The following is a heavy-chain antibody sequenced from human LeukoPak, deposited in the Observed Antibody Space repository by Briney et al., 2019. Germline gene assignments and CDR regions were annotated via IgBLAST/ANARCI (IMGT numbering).Heavy chain of an antibody. CDR2: IYSSGDT. V-gene: IGHV4-30-4*01. CDR1: GGSISSGDSS. D-gene: IGHD2-2*02. CDR3: ARTPGYCSGTSCYIGY. Sequence: PSETLSLTCTVSGGSISSGDSSWSWIRQPPGKGLEWIGYIYSSGDTYYNPSLKSRVTISVDTYKNQFSLRLSSVTAADTAVYYCARTPGYCSGTSCYIGYWGQGTLVTVSS. J-gene: IGHJ4*02.